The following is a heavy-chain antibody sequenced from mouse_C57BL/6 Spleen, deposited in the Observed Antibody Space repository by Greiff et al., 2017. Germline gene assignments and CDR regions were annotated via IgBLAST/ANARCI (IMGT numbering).Heavy chain of an antibody. V-gene: IGHV1-64*01. J-gene: IGHJ2*01. CDR1: GYTFTSYW. CDR2: IHPNSGST. Sequence: QVQLKQPGAELVKPGASVKLSCKASGYTFTSYWMHWVKQRPGQGLEWIGMIHPNSGSTNYNEKFKSKATLTVDKSSSTAYMQLSSLTSEDSAVYYCARTVVATHDYWGQGTTLTVSS. D-gene: IGHD1-1*01. CDR3: ARTVVATHDY.